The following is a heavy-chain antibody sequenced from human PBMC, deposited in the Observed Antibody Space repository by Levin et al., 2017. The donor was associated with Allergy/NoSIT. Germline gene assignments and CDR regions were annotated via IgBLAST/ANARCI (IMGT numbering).Heavy chain of an antibody. CDR1: GYIFTDYY. D-gene: IGHD6-6*01. Sequence: ASVKVSCKTSGYIFTDYYIHWVRQAPGQGLEWMGWINPNTGRTSYAQRFQGRVTMTSDTSTGTAYMELFNLRSADTAMFYCTTVDSQAAVIATRPDRWFDPWGQGTLVTVSS. CDR2: INPNTGRT. CDR3: TTVDSQAAVIATRPDRWFDP. J-gene: IGHJ5*02. V-gene: IGHV1-2*02.